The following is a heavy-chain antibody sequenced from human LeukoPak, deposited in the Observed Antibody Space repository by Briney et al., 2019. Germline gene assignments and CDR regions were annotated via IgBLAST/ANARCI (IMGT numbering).Heavy chain of an antibody. J-gene: IGHJ4*02. D-gene: IGHD2-2*01. CDR1: GFTFSRYE. V-gene: IGHV3-48*03. CDR2: ISSSGRII. CDR3: ARVSRYANDY. Sequence: GGSRRLSCAASGFTFSRYEMNWVRQAPGKGLEWVSDISSSGRIIYYADSVKGRFTISRDNTKNSLYLQMNSLRAEDTAVYYCARVSRYANDYWGQGTLVTVSS.